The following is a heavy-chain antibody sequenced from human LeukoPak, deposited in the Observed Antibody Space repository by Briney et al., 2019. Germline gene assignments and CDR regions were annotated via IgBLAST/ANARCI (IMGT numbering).Heavy chain of an antibody. CDR3: ARVYSTTPDYYYYGMDV. V-gene: IGHV4-34*01. CDR2: INHSGST. CDR1: GGSFSGYY. D-gene: IGHD6-13*01. Sequence: PSETLSLTCAVYGGSFSGYYRSWIRQPPGKGLEWIGEINHSGSTNYNPSLKSRVTISVDTSKNQFSLKLSSVTAADTAVYYCARVYSTTPDYYYYGMDVWGQGTTVTVSS. J-gene: IGHJ6*02.